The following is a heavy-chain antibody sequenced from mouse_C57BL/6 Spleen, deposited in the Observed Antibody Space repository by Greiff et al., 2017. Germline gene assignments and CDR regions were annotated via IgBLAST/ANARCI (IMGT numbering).Heavy chain of an antibody. D-gene: IGHD1-1*01. CDR2: ISSGSSTI. V-gene: IGHV5-17*01. CDR3: ARDYYSSIDY. Sequence: EVMLVESGGGLVKPGGSLKLSCAASGFTFSDYGMHWVRQAPEKGLEWVAYISSGSSTIYYADTVKGRFTISSDNAKNTLFLQMTSLRSEDTAMYYCARDYYSSIDYWGQGTTLTVSS. J-gene: IGHJ2*01. CDR1: GFTFSDYG.